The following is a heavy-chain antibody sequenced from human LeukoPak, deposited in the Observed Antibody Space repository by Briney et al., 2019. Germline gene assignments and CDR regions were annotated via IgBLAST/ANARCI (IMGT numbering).Heavy chain of an antibody. CDR3: ARDPIDVGATTADY. CDR1: GYTLTELS. CDR2: INTNTGNP. Sequence: GASVKVSCKVSGYTLTELSMHWVRQAPGQGLEWMGWINTNTGNPTYAQGFTGRFVFSLDTSVSTAYLQISSLKAEDTAVYYCARDPIDVGATTADYWGQGTLVTVSS. V-gene: IGHV7-4-1*02. D-gene: IGHD1-26*01. J-gene: IGHJ4*02.